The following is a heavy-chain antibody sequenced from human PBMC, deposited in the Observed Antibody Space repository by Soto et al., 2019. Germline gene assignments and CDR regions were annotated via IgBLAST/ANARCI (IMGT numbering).Heavy chain of an antibody. Sequence: PGGSLRLSCEGFGYTFRGYGMIWVRQAPGKGLECVSYISSDETIVNYADSVKGRFTISRDSAKNSLLLQMNSLRDEDTAVYYCARGVTYGFDAWGQGTMVTVSS. CDR3: ARGVTYGFDA. V-gene: IGHV3-48*02. CDR1: GYTFRGYG. CDR2: ISSDETIV. J-gene: IGHJ3*01. D-gene: IGHD2-21*02.